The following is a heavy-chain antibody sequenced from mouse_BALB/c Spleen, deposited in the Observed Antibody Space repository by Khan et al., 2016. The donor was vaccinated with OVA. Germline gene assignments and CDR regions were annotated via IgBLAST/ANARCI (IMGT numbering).Heavy chain of an antibody. D-gene: IGHD2-14*01. J-gene: IGHJ3*01. CDR2: INPSNGYS. Sequence: QVQLQQSGAELARPGASVKMSCKASGYTFTSYTIHWIKLRPGQGLEWIGYINPSNGYSNYNQKFKDKVTLTADKSSTTAYMQLSSLTSGDSAVYNCVRDGAYHRNDGWFAYWGLGTLVTVAA. CDR3: VRDGAYHRNDGWFAY. CDR1: GYTFTSYT. V-gene: IGHV1-4*01.